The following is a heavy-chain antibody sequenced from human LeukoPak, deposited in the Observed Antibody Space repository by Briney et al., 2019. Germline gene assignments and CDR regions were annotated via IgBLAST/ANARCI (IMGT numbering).Heavy chain of an antibody. V-gene: IGHV4-59*01. CDR2: IYYSGST. D-gene: IGHD6-6*01. Sequence: PSETLSLTCAVYGGSFSGYYWSWIRQPPGKGLEWIGYIYYSGSTNYNPSLKSRVTISVDTSKNQFSLKLSSVTAADTAVYYCARVAAARYYFDYWGQGTLVTVSS. CDR3: ARVAAARYYFDY. J-gene: IGHJ4*02. CDR1: GGSFSGYY.